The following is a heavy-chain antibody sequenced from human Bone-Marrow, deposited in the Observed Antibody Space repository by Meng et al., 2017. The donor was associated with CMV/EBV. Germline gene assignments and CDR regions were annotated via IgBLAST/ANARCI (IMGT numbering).Heavy chain of an antibody. CDR1: GGTFSSYA. J-gene: IGHJ4*02. CDR2: IIPIFGTA. D-gene: IGHD1-7*01. Sequence: SVKVSCKASGGTFSSYAISWVRQAPGQGLEWMGGIIPIFGTANYAQKFQGRVTITTDESTSTAYMELSSLRSDDTAVYYCASSLTGTTQNYWGQGTLVTVSS. CDR3: ASSLTGTTQNY. V-gene: IGHV1-69*05.